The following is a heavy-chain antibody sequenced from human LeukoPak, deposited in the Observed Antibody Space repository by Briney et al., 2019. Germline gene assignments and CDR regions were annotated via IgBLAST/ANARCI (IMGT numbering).Heavy chain of an antibody. D-gene: IGHD1-26*01. Sequence: GASVKVSCKASGYTFNNNGISWVRQAPGQGLEWMGWISAYNGSTNYAQKVQGRVAMTTDTSTSTAYMELRSLRSDDTAVYFCARAPHKRWELELWFDPWGQGTLVTVSS. J-gene: IGHJ5*02. V-gene: IGHV1-18*01. CDR1: GYTFNNNG. CDR3: ARAPHKRWELELWFDP. CDR2: ISAYNGST.